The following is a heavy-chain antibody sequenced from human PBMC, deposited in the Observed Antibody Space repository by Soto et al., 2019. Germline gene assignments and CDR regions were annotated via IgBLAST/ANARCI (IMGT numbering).Heavy chain of an antibody. D-gene: IGHD2-15*01. V-gene: IGHV2-5*02. J-gene: IGHJ4*02. CDR1: GFSLDTSGVG. CDR3: AHSPCSGGTCYLFDY. Sequence: SGPTLVNPTQTLRLTCTISGFSLDTSGVGVGWIRQPPGMAPEWLALIYWDGVERYSPSLKSRLTITMDTSKNQVVLTMTSMDPVDTATYYCAHSPCSGGTCYLFDYWGQGSLVTVSS. CDR2: IYWDGVE.